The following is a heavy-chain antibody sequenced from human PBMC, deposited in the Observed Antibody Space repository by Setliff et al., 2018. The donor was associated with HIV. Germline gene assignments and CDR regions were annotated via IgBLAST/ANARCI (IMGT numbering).Heavy chain of an antibody. J-gene: IGHJ4*02. CDR3: ARDGFVDRATGTTHLDS. V-gene: IGHV1-18*01. Sequence: GASVKVSCKAFGYTFIHFGISWARQAPGQGLEWMGWISTYNGNTIYAQKFQGRVTMTTDTSTSTAYMELRSLRSDDTALYYCARDGFVDRATGTTHLDSWGQGTLVTVSS. CDR2: ISTYNGNT. D-gene: IGHD1-1*01. CDR1: GYTFIHFG.